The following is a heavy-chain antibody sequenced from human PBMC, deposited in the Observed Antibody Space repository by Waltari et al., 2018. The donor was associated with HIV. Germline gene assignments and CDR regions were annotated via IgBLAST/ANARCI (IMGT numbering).Heavy chain of an antibody. CDR3: ATGLHSSGYFYFGF. J-gene: IGHJ4*02. V-gene: IGHV1-69*01. CDR2: ISPVFTRT. Sequence: SCMASGGVFETYSFSWVRQAPGQRPEWMGGISPVFTRTDYAPKFQDRVRITANEVTTTVYMDLSSLKSEDTAVYYCATGLHSSGYFYFGFWGQGTLITVSS. D-gene: IGHD6-19*01. CDR1: GGVFETYS.